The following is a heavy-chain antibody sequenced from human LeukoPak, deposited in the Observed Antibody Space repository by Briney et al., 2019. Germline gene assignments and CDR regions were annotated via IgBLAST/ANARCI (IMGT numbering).Heavy chain of an antibody. Sequence: SETLSLTCNVSGASIISTNWWNWVRQPPGKGLEWIGSIYYSGSTYYNPSLKSRVTISVDTSKNQFSLKLSSVTAADTAVYYCARHWSGSYRSYGFDYWGQGTLVTVSS. CDR1: GASIISTNW. CDR3: ARHWSGSYRSYGFDY. V-gene: IGHV4-39*01. CDR2: IYYSGST. J-gene: IGHJ4*02. D-gene: IGHD1-26*01.